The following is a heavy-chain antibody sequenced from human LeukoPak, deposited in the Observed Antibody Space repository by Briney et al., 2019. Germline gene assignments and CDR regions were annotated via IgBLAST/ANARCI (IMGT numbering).Heavy chain of an antibody. D-gene: IGHD3-22*01. CDR1: GGSISNFY. Sequence: PSETLSLTSAVSGGSISNFYWSWVRQPAGKGLEWVGYISYGGGTTYNASLKHRLSMSMDTSKNQLSLRLSSVTAADTALYYCARVGDTSGYFYYFDNWGQGTLVTVSS. V-gene: IGHV4-59*08. CDR3: ARVGDTSGYFYYFDN. CDR2: ISYGGGT. J-gene: IGHJ4*02.